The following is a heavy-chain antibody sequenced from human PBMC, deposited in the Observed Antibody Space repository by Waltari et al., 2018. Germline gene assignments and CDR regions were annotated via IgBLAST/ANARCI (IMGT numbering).Heavy chain of an antibody. V-gene: IGHV4-38-2*01. CDR3: ARGGCSSTSCIRWFDP. CDR2: IYHSGST. J-gene: IGHJ5*02. CDR1: GYSISSGYY. Sequence: QVQLQESGPGLVKPSETLSLTCAVSGYSISSGYYWGWIRQPPGKGLEWIGSIYHSGSTYYNPSLKSRVTISVDTSKNQCSLKLSSVTAADTAVYYCARGGCSSTSCIRWFDPWGQGTLVTVSS. D-gene: IGHD2-2*01.